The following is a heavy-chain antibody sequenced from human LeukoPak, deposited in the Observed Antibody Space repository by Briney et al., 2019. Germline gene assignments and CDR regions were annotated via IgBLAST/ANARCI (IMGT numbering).Heavy chain of an antibody. CDR1: GFTFSSYW. D-gene: IGHD1-26*01. Sequence: GGSLRLSCAASGFTFSSYWLSWVRQAPGEGREWVASIEQYGSQKYYVDSVRGRFTISRDKAKNSVYLQTNSLRVEDTAVYYCARNSGSPPFDYWGQGNLVTVSS. CDR2: IEQYGSQK. V-gene: IGHV3-7*01. CDR3: ARNSGSPPFDY. J-gene: IGHJ4*02.